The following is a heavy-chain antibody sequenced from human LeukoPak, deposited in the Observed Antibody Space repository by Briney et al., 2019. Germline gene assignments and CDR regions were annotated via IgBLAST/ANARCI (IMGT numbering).Heavy chain of an antibody. D-gene: IGHD3-16*01. CDR2: ISYDGSNK. J-gene: IGHJ6*02. V-gene: IGHV3-30-3*01. CDR1: GFTFSSYA. Sequence: PGRSLRLSSAASGFTFSSYAMHWVRQAPGKGLEWVAVISYDGSNKYYADSVKGRFTISRDNSKNTLYLQMNSLRAEDTAVYYCARGGHWAKDYYYGMDVWGQGTTVTVSS. CDR3: ARGGHWAKDYYYGMDV.